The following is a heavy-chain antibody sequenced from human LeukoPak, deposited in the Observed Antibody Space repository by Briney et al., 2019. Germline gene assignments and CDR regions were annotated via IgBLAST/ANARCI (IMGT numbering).Heavy chain of an antibody. D-gene: IGHD3-10*01. CDR3: AKDHGYRVNMVRGVTPYHYGMNV. Sequence: GGSLRLSCAASGFTFSSYAMHWVRQAPGKGLEWVAVISYDGSNKYYADSVKGRFTISRDNSKNTLYLQMNSLRAEDTAVYYCAKDHGYRVNMVRGVTPYHYGMNVWGLGTTVIVSS. V-gene: IGHV3-30-3*01. J-gene: IGHJ6*02. CDR1: GFTFSSYA. CDR2: ISYDGSNK.